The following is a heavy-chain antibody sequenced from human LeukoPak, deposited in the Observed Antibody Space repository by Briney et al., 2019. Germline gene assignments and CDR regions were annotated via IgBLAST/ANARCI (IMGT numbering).Heavy chain of an antibody. J-gene: IGHJ4*02. Sequence: ASVKVSCKASGYTFTSYGISWVRQATGQGLEWIGWMNPNSGNTGYAQKFQGRVTMTRDTSINTAYMELSNLRSEDTAVYYCARVKGSSSWALLFEYWGQGTLVTVSS. CDR1: GYTFTSYG. V-gene: IGHV1-8*02. CDR3: ARVKGSSSWALLFEY. CDR2: MNPNSGNT. D-gene: IGHD6-13*01.